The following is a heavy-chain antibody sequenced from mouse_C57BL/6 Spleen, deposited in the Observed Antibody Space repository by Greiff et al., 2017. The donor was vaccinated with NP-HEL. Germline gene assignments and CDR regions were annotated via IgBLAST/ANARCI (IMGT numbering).Heavy chain of an antibody. CDR2: IDPETGGT. Sequence: QVHVKQSGAELVRPGASVTLSCKASGYTFTDYEMHWVKQTPVHGLEWIGAIDPETGGTAYNQKFKGKAILTADKSSSTAYMELRSLTSEDSAVYYCTRWLFAYWGQGTLVTVSA. V-gene: IGHV1-15*01. CDR1: GYTFTDYE. CDR3: TRWLFAY. J-gene: IGHJ3*01.